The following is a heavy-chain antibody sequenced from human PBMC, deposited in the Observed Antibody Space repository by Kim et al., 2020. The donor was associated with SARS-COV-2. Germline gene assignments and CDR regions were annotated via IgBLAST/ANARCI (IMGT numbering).Heavy chain of an antibody. V-gene: IGHV3-15*01. D-gene: IGHD5-18*01. J-gene: IGHJ4*02. Sequence: DYASPVKGRFTISRDDSKNTLYLQMTSLKTEDTAVYYCTTRIQLWSSLDYWGQGTLVTVSS. CDR3: TTRIQLWSSLDY.